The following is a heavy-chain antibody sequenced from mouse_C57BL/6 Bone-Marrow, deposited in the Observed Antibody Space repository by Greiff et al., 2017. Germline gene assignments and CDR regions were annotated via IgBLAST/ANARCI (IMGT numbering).Heavy chain of an antibody. CDR3: ARQKAYYTYSY. Sequence: EVMLVESGGDLVKPGGSLKLSCAASGFTFSSYGMSWVRQTPDKRLEWVATISSGGSYPYYPDSVKGRFTISRDNAKNTLYLQVSSLKSEDTAMDYCARQKAYYTYSYWGQGTLVTVSA. V-gene: IGHV5-6*01. D-gene: IGHD2-12*01. J-gene: IGHJ3*01. CDR2: ISSGGSYP. CDR1: GFTFSSYG.